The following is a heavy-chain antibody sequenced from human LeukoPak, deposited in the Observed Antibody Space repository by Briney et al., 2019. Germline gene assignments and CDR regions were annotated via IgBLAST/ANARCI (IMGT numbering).Heavy chain of an antibody. CDR3: AKSSRDGYNLGFDY. D-gene: IGHD5-24*01. CDR2: ISSSGSTI. J-gene: IGHJ4*02. CDR1: GFTFSSYE. V-gene: IGHV3-48*03. Sequence: GGSLRLSCAASGFTFSSYEMNWVRQAPEKGLEWVSYISSSGSTIYYADSVKGRFTISRDNAKNTLYLQMNSLRAEDTAVYYCAKSSRDGYNLGFDYWGQGTLVTVSS.